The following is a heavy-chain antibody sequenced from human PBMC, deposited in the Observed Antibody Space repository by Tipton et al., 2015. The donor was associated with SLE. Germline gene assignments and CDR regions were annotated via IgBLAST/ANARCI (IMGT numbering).Heavy chain of an antibody. CDR2: ISGSGGST. Sequence: GSLRLSCAASGFTFSSYAMSWVRQAPGKGLEWVSAISGSGGSTYYADSVKGRFTISRDNSKNTLYLQMNSLRAEDTAVYYCAKAYCSGGSCYSWGQGTLVTVSS. D-gene: IGHD2-15*01. V-gene: IGHV3-23*01. CDR1: GFTFSSYA. J-gene: IGHJ4*02. CDR3: AKAYCSGGSCYS.